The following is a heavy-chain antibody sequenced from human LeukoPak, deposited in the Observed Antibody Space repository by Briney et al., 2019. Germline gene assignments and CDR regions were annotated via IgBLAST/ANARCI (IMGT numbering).Heavy chain of an antibody. Sequence: SETLSLTCTVSGGSISSSSYYWGWIRQPPGKGLEWIGSIYYSGSTYCNASLKSRATISVDTSKNQFSLKLSSVTAADRAVYYCARHGVNVVVPAARGVPYDAFDIWGQGTVVTVSS. CDR2: IYYSGST. D-gene: IGHD2-2*01. J-gene: IGHJ3*02. V-gene: IGHV4-39*01. CDR1: GGSISSSSYY. CDR3: ARHGVNVVVPAARGVPYDAFDI.